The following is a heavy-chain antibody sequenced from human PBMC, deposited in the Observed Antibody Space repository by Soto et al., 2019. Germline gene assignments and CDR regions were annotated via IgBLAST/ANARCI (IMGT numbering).Heavy chain of an antibody. Sequence: LETLSLTCTVSGGSISTYYWNWIRQPPGKGLEWIGNIYYSGSTNYNPSLKSRVTISVDTSKNQFSLKLNSVTAADAAVYYCARDARRYGSGSIWFDPWGQGTLVTSPQ. CDR2: IYYSGST. J-gene: IGHJ5*02. V-gene: IGHV4-59*01. CDR1: GGSISTYY. CDR3: ARDARRYGSGSIWFDP. D-gene: IGHD3-10*01.